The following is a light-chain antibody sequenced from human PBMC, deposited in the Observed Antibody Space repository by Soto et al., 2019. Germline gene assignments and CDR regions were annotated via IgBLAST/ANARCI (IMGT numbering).Light chain of an antibody. J-gene: IGLJ2*01. CDR1: SSDVGGYDF. CDR3: SSYAGNNKLV. CDR2: DVT. V-gene: IGLV2-11*01. Sequence: QSALTQPRSVSGSPGQSVTLSCTGTSSDVGGYDFVSWYQQHPGKPPKLMIYDVTKRPSGVPDRFSGSKSGNSASLTISGLQAEDEADYYCSSYAGNNKLVFGGGTKVTVL.